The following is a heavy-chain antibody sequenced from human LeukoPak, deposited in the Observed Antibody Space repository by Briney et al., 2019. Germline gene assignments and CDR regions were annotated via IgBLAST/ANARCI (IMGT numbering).Heavy chain of an antibody. D-gene: IGHD4/OR15-4a*01. CDR2: ISGRGASK. CDR1: GLTFNNYA. J-gene: IGHJ4*02. CDR3: ARRAGAYSHPYDY. Sequence: GGSLRLSCAVSGLTFNNYAMSWVRQAPGKGLEWVSGISGRGASKYYADSVKGRFTISRDNSKNTLYLQMNSLRAEDTAVYYCARRAGAYSHPYDYWGQGTLVTVSS. V-gene: IGHV3-23*01.